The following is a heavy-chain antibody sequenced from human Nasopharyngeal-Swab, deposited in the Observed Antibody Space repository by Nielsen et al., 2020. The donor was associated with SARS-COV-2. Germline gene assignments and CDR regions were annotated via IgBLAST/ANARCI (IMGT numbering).Heavy chain of an antibody. CDR1: GGSFSGYY. D-gene: IGHD1-14*01. J-gene: IGHJ4*02. CDR2: INHSGST. Sequence: SETLSLTCAVYGGSFSGYYWSWIRQPPGKGLEWIGEINHSGSTNYNPSLKSRVTISVDTSKNQFSLKLSSVTAADTAVYYCAKDQYKREAFDYWGQGTLVTVSS. CDR3: AKDQYKREAFDY. V-gene: IGHV4-34*01.